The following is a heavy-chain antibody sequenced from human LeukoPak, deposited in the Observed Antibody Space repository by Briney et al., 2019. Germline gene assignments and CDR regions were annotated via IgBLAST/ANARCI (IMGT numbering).Heavy chain of an antibody. CDR2: INPNSGGT. J-gene: IGHJ5*02. CDR1: GYTFTGYY. Sequence: GASVTVSCKASGYTFTGYYMHWVRQAPGQGLEWMGWINPNSGGTNYAQKFQGRVTMTRDTSISTAYMELSRLRSDDTAVYYCARERCSGGSCYSSEFDPWGQGTLVTVSS. D-gene: IGHD2-15*01. V-gene: IGHV1-2*02. CDR3: ARERCSGGSCYSSEFDP.